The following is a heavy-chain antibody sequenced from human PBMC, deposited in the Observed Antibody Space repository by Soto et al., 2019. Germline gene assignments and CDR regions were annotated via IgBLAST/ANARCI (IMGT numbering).Heavy chain of an antibody. CDR2: INHSGST. CDR3: ARGPNSSGWYTRHNRFDP. D-gene: IGHD6-19*01. Sequence: SETLSLTCAVYGGSFSGYYWSWIRQPPGKGLEWIGEINHSGSTNYNPSLKSRVTISVDTSKNQFSLKLSSVAAADTAVYYCARGPNSSGWYTRHNRFDPWGQGTLVTVSS. V-gene: IGHV4-34*01. CDR1: GGSFSGYY. J-gene: IGHJ5*02.